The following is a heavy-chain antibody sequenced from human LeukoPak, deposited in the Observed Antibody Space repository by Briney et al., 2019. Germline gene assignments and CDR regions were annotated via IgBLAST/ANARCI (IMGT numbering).Heavy chain of an antibody. CDR1: GFTFSSYA. V-gene: IGHV3-23*01. Sequence: GGSLRLSCAASGFTFSSYAMSWVRQAPGKGLEWVSAISGSGGSTYYADSVKGRFTISRDNSKNTLYLQMNSLRAEDTAVYYCAKPQGLWFGELLSRPFDYWGQGTLVTVSS. J-gene: IGHJ4*02. D-gene: IGHD3-10*01. CDR3: AKPQGLWFGELLSRPFDY. CDR2: ISGSGGST.